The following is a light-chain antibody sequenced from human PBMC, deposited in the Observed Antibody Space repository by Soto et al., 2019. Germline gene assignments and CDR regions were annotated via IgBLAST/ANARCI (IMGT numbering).Light chain of an antibody. V-gene: IGKV1-6*01. CDR1: QGIRTD. CDR2: SAS. CDR3: LQDFNYPWT. Sequence: IQMTQSPSSLSASVGDTVTITCRASQGIRTDLGWYQQKPGRAPKLLIYSASSLQSGVPSRFTGTASGTDFTLTISSLQPEDFATYYCLQDFNYPWTFGQGTKVDIK. J-gene: IGKJ1*01.